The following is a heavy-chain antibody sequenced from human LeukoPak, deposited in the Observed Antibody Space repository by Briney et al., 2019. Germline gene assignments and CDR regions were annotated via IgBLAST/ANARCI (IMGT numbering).Heavy chain of an antibody. CDR2: INSDGINT. CDR3: AKDLTPIVGASSD. V-gene: IGHV3-74*01. D-gene: IGHD1-26*01. J-gene: IGHJ4*02. CDR1: GFTFSNYW. Sequence: QSGGSLRLSCAASGFTFSNYWMHWVRQAPGKGLVWVSRINSDGINTSYADSVKGRFTISRDNSKNTLYLQMNSLRAEDTAVYYCAKDLTPIVGASSDWGQGTLVTVSS.